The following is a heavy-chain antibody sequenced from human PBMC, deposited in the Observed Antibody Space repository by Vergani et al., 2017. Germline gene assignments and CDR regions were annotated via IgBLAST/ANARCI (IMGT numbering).Heavy chain of an antibody. Sequence: QVQLVQSGAEVKKPGSSVKVSCKASGGTFSSYAISWVRQAPGQGLEWMGGIIPIFGTANYAQKFQGRVTITADESTSTAYMELSSLRSEDTAVYYCARTNKTLYQLLHGYYYGVDVWGQGTTVTVSS. D-gene: IGHD2-2*01. V-gene: IGHV1-69*12. J-gene: IGHJ6*02. CDR3: ARTNKTLYQLLHGYYYGVDV. CDR2: IIPIFGTA. CDR1: GGTFSSYA.